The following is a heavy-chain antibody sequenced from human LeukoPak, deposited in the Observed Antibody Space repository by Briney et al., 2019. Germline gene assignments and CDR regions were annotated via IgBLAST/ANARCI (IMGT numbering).Heavy chain of an antibody. CDR1: GFTFSSYA. D-gene: IGHD2-2*01. Sequence: PGGSLRLSCAASGFTFSSYAMHWVRQAPGKGLEWVAVISYDGSNKYYADSVKGRFTISRDNSKNTLYLQMNSLRAEDTAVYYCARGTGVVPAAREAYYSYALDYWGQGTLVTVSS. V-gene: IGHV3-30*04. J-gene: IGHJ4*02. CDR3: ARGTGVVPAAREAYYSYALDY. CDR2: ISYDGSNK.